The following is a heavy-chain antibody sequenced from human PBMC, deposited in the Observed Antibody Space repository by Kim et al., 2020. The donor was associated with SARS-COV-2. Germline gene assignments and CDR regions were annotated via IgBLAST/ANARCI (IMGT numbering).Heavy chain of an antibody. Sequence: GGSLRLSCAASGLTFNDYAMHWVRQAPGKGLEWVAVISYDGNNKYYEDSVKGRFTISRDNAKNTLYLQMNSLRAEDTAMYYCARDDYDFRSGYSVRVNWLDPWRQGTLVTVSS. CDR3: ARDDYDFRSGYSVRVNWLDP. V-gene: IGHV3-30*04. CDR1: GLTFNDYA. J-gene: IGHJ5*02. D-gene: IGHD3-3*01. CDR2: ISYDGNNK.